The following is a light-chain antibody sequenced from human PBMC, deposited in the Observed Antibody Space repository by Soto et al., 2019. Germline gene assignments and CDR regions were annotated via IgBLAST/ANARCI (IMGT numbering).Light chain of an antibody. CDR3: QHYNSYSEA. J-gene: IGKJ1*01. Sequence: EMVLTQSPVTLSLSPGERTTLSCRASQSVDRKDLAWYQQKPGQAPRILIFAASSRATGIPDRFSGSGSGTEFTLTISSLQPDDFATYYCQHYNSYSEAFGQGTKV. V-gene: IGKV3-20*01. CDR2: AAS. CDR1: QSVDRKD.